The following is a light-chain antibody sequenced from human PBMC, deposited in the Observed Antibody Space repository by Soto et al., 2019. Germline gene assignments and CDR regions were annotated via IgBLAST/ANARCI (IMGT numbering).Light chain of an antibody. V-gene: IGLV1-40*01. Sequence: QSVLTQPPSVSGAPGQRVTISCTGSNSNISLGYDVHWYQQVPGRAPKLLIYGNTKRPSGVPDRFSGSKSGTSASLAITGLQAEDEADYYCQSYDNSLSGFYVFGTGTKLTVL. CDR3: QSYDNSLSGFYV. J-gene: IGLJ1*01. CDR2: GNT. CDR1: NSNISLGYD.